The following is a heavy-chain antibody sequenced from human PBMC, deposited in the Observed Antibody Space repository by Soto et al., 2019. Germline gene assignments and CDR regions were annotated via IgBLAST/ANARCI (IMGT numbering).Heavy chain of an antibody. V-gene: IGHV3-23*01. Sequence: GGSLRLSCAASGFTFSSYAMSWVRQAPGKGLEWVSAISGSGGSTYYADSVKGLFTISRDNYKNTLYLQMNSLRAEGTAVYYCAKDRPAGRSYWSFDLWGRGTLVTVSS. CDR3: AKDRPAGRSYWSFDL. D-gene: IGHD2-2*01. CDR1: GFTFSSYA. CDR2: ISGSGGST. J-gene: IGHJ2*01.